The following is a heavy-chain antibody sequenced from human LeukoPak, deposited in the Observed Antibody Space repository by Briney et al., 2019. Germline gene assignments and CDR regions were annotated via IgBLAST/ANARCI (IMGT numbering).Heavy chain of an antibody. V-gene: IGHV3-7*01. CDR2: IKQDGSEI. CDR3: ARIGYSSSSFDY. CDR1: GFTFSNYW. Sequence: GGSLRLSCAASGFTFSNYWMSWVRLAPGKGLEWVANIKQDGSEIDSVDSLKGRFTISRDNAKNSVYLQMDSLRAEDTALYYCARIGYSSSSFDYWGQGALVTVSS. J-gene: IGHJ4*02. D-gene: IGHD6-6*01.